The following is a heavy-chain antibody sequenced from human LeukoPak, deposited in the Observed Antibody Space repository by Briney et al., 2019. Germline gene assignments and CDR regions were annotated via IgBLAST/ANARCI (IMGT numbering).Heavy chain of an antibody. CDR1: GFTFSTYD. CDR3: VRGTQLGRGDAFDF. V-gene: IGHV3-13*01. CDR2: IDPAGDT. Sequence: GGSLRLSCAASGFTFSTYDMYWVRQTTGKDLEWVSSIDPAGDTYYPASVKGRFTISRANAKNSLFLQMNSLSAGDTAIYYCVRGTQLGRGDAFDFWGQGTMVTVSS. J-gene: IGHJ3*01. D-gene: IGHD6-13*01.